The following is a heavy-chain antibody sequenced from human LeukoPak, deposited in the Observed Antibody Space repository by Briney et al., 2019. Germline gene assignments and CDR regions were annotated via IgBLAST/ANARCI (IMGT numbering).Heavy chain of an antibody. CDR3: ARGVLRYFDWLAFDY. D-gene: IGHD3-9*01. CDR2: IIPIFGIA. Sequence: GASVKVSCKASGYTFTSYGISWVRQAPGQGLEWMGRIIPIFGIANYAQKFQGRVTITTDESTSTAYMELSSLRSEDTAVYYCARGVLRYFDWLAFDYWGQGTLVTVSS. J-gene: IGHJ4*02. CDR1: GYTFTSYG. V-gene: IGHV1-69*05.